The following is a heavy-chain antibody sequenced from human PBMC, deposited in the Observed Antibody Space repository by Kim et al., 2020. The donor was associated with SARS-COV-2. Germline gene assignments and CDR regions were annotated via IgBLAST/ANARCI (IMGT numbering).Heavy chain of an antibody. CDR1: GGSISSGGYY. J-gene: IGHJ4*02. CDR3: AREIIGSSGWYGAFDY. CDR2: IYYSGST. V-gene: IGHV4-31*03. D-gene: IGHD6-19*01. Sequence: SETLSLTCTVSGGSISSGGYYWSWIRQHPGKGLEWIGYIYYSGSTYYNPSLKSRVTISVDTSKNQFSLKLSSVTAADTAVYYCAREIIGSSGWYGAFDYWGQGTLVTVSS.